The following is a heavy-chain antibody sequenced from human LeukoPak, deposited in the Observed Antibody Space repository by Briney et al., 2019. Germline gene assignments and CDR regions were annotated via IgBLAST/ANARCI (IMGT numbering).Heavy chain of an antibody. CDR1: GYTLTELS. Sequence: ASVKVSCKVSGYTLTELSMHWVRQAPGKGLEWMGGFNPEDGETIYAQKFQGRVTMTEDTSTDTAYMELSSLRSEDTAVYYCAKLLYGDYARHDAFDIWGQGTMVTVSS. J-gene: IGHJ3*02. D-gene: IGHD4-17*01. V-gene: IGHV1-24*01. CDR3: AKLLYGDYARHDAFDI. CDR2: FNPEDGET.